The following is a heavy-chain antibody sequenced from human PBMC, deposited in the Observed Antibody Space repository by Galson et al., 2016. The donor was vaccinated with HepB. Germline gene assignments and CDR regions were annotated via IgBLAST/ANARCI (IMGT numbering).Heavy chain of an antibody. V-gene: IGHV3-23*01. J-gene: IGHJ4*02. D-gene: IGHD3-10*01. CDR3: AKSGFFGELDK. Sequence: SLRLSCAASGFTFSTYAMHWVRQAPGKGLEWVAAISGSGGRTSYEDSMRGRFTISRDNSKNTLFLRMNSVGVEDTAVYFCAKSGFFGELDKWGQGTGVVVSS. CDR2: ISGSGGRT. CDR1: GFTFSTYA.